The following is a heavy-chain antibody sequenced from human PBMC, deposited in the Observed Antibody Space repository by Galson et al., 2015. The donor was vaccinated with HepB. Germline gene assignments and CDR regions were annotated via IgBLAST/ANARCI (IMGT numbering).Heavy chain of an antibody. Sequence: SLRLSCAASGFTFSSYGMHWVRQAPGKGLEWVAVISYDGSNKYYADSVKGRFTISRDNSKNTLYLQMNSLRAEDTAVYYCAKLSSGGSSGWYGRGWFDPWGQGTLVTVSS. D-gene: IGHD6-19*01. CDR1: GFTFSSYG. CDR3: AKLSSGGSSGWYGRGWFDP. CDR2: ISYDGSNK. V-gene: IGHV3-30*18. J-gene: IGHJ5*02.